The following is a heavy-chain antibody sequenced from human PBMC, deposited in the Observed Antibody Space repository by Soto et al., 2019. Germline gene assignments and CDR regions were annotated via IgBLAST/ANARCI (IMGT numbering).Heavy chain of an antibody. CDR1: SASLSSSTYY. V-gene: IGHV4-39*01. J-gene: IGHJ3*02. D-gene: IGHD5-18*01. CDR2: IYYSGNT. Sequence: PSETLSLTCSVSSASLSSSTYYWSWIRQPPGRGPEWIGSIYYSGNTYYKPSLKSRVSISIDTSRNQFSLKLTSVTAADTAMYYCARGNGSGYGIGIWGQGTMVTV. CDR3: ARGNGSGYGIGI.